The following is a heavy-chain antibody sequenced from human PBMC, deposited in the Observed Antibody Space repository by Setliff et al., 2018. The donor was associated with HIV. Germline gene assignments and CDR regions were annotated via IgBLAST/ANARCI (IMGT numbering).Heavy chain of an antibody. CDR2: IHSSGST. J-gene: IGHJ5*02. CDR1: GGSISSYY. V-gene: IGHV4-4*09. D-gene: IGHD2-15*01. CDR3: ARAPFRGGSFGWFDP. Sequence: KPSETLSLTCTVSGGSISSYYWSWIRQPPGKGLEWIGNIHSSGSTNYNPSLRSRATISFDTSKNQFSLNLTSVTAADTAVYYCARAPFRGGSFGWFDPWGQGTLVTVS.